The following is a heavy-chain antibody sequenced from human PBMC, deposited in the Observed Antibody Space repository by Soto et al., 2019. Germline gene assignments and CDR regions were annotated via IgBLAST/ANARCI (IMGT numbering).Heavy chain of an antibody. J-gene: IGHJ4*02. CDR3: AALWFGENTCHG. CDR1: GGSISSGGYS. CDR2: IDHSGST. V-gene: IGHV4-30-2*01. Sequence: SETLSLTCAVSGGSISSGGYSWSWIRQAPGKGLEWIGYIDHSGSTYYNPSLKSRVTISVDRSKNQFYLKLSSVTAADTALYYCAALWFGENTCHGWGQGTLVTVSS. D-gene: IGHD3-10*01.